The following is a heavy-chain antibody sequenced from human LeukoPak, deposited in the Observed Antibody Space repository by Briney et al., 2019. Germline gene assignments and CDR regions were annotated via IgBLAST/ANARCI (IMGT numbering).Heavy chain of an antibody. V-gene: IGHV4-4*07. D-gene: IGHD3-3*01. CDR1: GGSISSYY. Sequence: SETLSLTCTVSGGSISSYYWSWIRQPAGKGLEWIGRIYTSGSTNYNPSLKSRVTMSVDTSKNQFSLKLSSVTAADTAVYYCARDLEITIFGVVMGGNNWFDPWGQGTLVTVSS. CDR3: ARDLEITIFGVVMGGNNWFDP. J-gene: IGHJ5*02. CDR2: IYTSGST.